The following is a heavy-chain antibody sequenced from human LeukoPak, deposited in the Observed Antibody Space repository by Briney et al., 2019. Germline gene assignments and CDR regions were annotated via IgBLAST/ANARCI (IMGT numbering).Heavy chain of an antibody. CDR3: ARASSSWYGQASYYYYYMDV. Sequence: GGSLRLSCAASGFTFNTYSMNWVRQAPGKGLEWVSGINWNGGSTGYADSVKGRFTISRDNAKNSLYLQMNSLRAEDTALYYCARASSSWYGQASYYYYYMDVWGKGTTVTVSS. CDR2: INWNGGST. D-gene: IGHD6-13*01. J-gene: IGHJ6*03. CDR1: GFTFNTYS. V-gene: IGHV3-20*04.